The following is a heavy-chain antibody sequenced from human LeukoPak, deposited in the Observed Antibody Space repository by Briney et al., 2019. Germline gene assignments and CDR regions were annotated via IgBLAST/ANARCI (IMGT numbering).Heavy chain of an antibody. J-gene: IGHJ4*02. V-gene: IGHV3-7*01. CDR2: INQDGSVK. CDR3: ARIGYSSSSLDY. D-gene: IGHD6-13*01. Sequence: PGGSLRLSCAASGFTFSRYWMTWVRQAPGKGLEWVAYINQDGSVKYYVDSVKGRFTISRHNAKNLVYLQMDSLRAEDTAVYYCARIGYSSSSLDYWGQGTLVTVSS. CDR1: GFTFSRYW.